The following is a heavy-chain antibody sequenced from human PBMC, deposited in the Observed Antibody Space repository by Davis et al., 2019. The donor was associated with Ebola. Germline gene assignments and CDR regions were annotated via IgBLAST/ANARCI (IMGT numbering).Heavy chain of an antibody. J-gene: IGHJ4*02. CDR2: ISAYNGNT. CDR3: ARDPGGMSVARFDY. V-gene: IGHV1-18*01. Sequence: ASVKVSCKASGYTFTSYGISWVRQAPGQGLEWMGWISAYNGNTNYAQKLQGRVIMTTDTSTSTAYMELRSLRSDDTAVYYCARDPGGMSVARFDYWGQGTLVTVSS. D-gene: IGHD3-16*01. CDR1: GYTFTSYG.